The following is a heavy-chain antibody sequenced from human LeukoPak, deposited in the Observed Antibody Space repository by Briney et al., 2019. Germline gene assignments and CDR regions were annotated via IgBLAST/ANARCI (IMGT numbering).Heavy chain of an antibody. V-gene: IGHV4-30-2*01. J-gene: IGHJ5*02. CDR1: GGSISSGGYS. CDR3: ARDKRPHDYVHWFDP. Sequence: SETLSLTCAVSGGSISSGGYSWSWIRQPPGKGLEWIGYFYHSGSTYYNPSLKSRVTISVDRSKNQFSLKLSSVTAADTAVYYCARDKRPHDYVHWFDPWGQGTLVTVSS. CDR2: FYHSGST. D-gene: IGHD3-16*01.